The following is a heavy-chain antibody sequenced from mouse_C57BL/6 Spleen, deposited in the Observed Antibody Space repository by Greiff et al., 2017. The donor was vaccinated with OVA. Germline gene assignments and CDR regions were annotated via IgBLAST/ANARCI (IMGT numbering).Heavy chain of an antibody. Sequence: EVKLVESGGGLVKPGGSLKLSCAASGFTFSSYAMSWVRQSPEKRLEWVATISDGGSYTYYPDNVKGRFTISRDNAKNNLYLQMSHLKSEDTAMYYCASGGSSYWFAYWGQGTLVTVSA. CDR1: GFTFSSYA. J-gene: IGHJ3*01. CDR3: ASGGSSYWFAY. CDR2: ISDGGSYT. V-gene: IGHV5-4*03. D-gene: IGHD1-1*01.